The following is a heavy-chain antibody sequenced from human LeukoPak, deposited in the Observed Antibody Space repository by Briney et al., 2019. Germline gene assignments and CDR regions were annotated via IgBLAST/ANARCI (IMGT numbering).Heavy chain of an antibody. CDR3: AKDRLGYGDYSDY. CDR2: INPDSGGT. J-gene: IGHJ4*02. CDR1: RYIFTGYY. Sequence: SLKVSSKASRYIFTGYYMHWVRQAPGQGREWMGWINPDSGGTNYAEKFQGRVTMTRDTSISTAYMELTRLRSDDTAVYFCAKDRLGYGDYSDYWGQGTLVTVSS. D-gene: IGHD4-17*01. V-gene: IGHV1-2*02.